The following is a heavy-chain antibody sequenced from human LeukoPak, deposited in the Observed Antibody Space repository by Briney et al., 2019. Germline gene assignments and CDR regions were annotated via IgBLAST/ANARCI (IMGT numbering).Heavy chain of an antibody. Sequence: PGGSLRLSCAASGFTFSSYGMHWVRQAPGKGLEWVAFIRYDGSNKYYADSVKGRFTISRDNSKNTLYLQMNSLRAEDTAVYYCAKDLFLSITGTIRFGFDYWGQGTLVTVSS. J-gene: IGHJ4*02. D-gene: IGHD1-7*01. CDR1: GFTFSSYG. CDR2: IRYDGSNK. V-gene: IGHV3-30*02. CDR3: AKDLFLSITGTIRFGFDY.